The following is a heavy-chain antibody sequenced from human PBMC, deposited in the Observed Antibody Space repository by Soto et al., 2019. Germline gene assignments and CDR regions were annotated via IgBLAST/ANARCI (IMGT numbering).Heavy chain of an antibody. D-gene: IGHD6-6*01. CDR3: ARDRIAARDYYYYGMDV. Sequence: GWSLRLSCASSVFTFISYGMHWVRQAPGKGLEWVAVIWYDGSNKYYADSVKGRFTISRDNSKNTLYLQMNSLRAEDTAVYYCARDRIAARDYYYYGMDVWGQGTTVTVSS. V-gene: IGHV3-33*01. CDR2: IWYDGSNK. J-gene: IGHJ6*02. CDR1: VFTFISYG.